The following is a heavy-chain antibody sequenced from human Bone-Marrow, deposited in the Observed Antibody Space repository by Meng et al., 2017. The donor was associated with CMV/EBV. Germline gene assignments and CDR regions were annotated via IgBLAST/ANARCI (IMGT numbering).Heavy chain of an antibody. V-gene: IGHV1-2*02. J-gene: IGHJ6*02. CDR1: GYTFTAYY. D-gene: IGHD3-16*01. Sequence: ASVKVSCKASGYTFTAYYIHWVRQAPGQGLEWMGWMNPNTGNTNYPQRFQGRVTMTSDRSISTAYLELSRLRSDDTAVYYCAADFIRLRYYYYGMDVWGQGTTVTVSS. CDR3: AADFIRLRYYYYGMDV. CDR2: MNPNTGNT.